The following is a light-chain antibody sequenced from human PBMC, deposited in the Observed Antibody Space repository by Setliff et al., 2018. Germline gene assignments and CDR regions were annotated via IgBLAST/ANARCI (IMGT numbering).Light chain of an antibody. CDR3: QSYDSSLSAYVV. CDR2: GNS. CDR1: SSNIGAGYD. V-gene: IGLV1-40*01. Sequence: QSVLTQPPSVSGAPGQRVTISCTGSSSNIGAGYDVHWYQLLPGTAPKLLIYGNSNRPSGVPDRFSGSKSGTSASLAITGLQAEDEADYYCQSYDSSLSAYVVFGGGTKVTVL. J-gene: IGLJ2*01.